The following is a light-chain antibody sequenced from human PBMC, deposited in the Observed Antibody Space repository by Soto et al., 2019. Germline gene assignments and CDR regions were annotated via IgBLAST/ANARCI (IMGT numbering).Light chain of an antibody. CDR1: QSLVHSDGYTY. CDR2: RVS. CDR3: MQATQFPPYT. V-gene: IGKV2-24*01. Sequence: IVMTQTPLSSPVTLGQPASISCRSSQSLVHSDGYTYLSWYQLKPGQPPRLLISRVSNRFSGVPHRFSGSGAGTDSNLRISRVESEDVGVYFCMQATQFPPYTFGQGTKLEI. J-gene: IGKJ2*01.